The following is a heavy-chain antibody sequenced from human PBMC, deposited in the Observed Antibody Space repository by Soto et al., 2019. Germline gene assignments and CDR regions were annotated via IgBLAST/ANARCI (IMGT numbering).Heavy chain of an antibody. J-gene: IGHJ4*02. Sequence: RGSLRLSCAASGFTFSSYSMNWVRQAPGKGLEWVSSISSSSSYIYYADSVKGRFTISRDNAKNSLYLQMNSLRAEDTAVYYCARERGSYSAFDYWGQGTLVTVSS. CDR1: GFTFSSYS. CDR3: ARERGSYSAFDY. V-gene: IGHV3-21*01. D-gene: IGHD1-26*01. CDR2: ISSSSSYI.